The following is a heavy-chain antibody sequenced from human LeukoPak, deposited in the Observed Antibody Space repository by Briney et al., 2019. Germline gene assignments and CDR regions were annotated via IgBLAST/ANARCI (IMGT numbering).Heavy chain of an antibody. CDR2: IYYSGST. Sequence: LRLSCAASGFTFSSYAMSWVRQAPGKGLEWIGHIYYSGSTYYNVSLQSRMTISIATSKIQFSLTLKSVSAADTAVYYCARLTMVRGLDIWGQGTTVTVSS. D-gene: IGHD3-10*01. J-gene: IGHJ3*02. CDR3: ARLTMVRGLDI. CDR1: GFTFSSYA. V-gene: IGHV4-31*02.